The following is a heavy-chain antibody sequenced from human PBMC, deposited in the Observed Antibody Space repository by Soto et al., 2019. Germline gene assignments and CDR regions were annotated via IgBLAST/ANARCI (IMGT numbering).Heavy chain of an antibody. J-gene: IGHJ4*02. CDR2: ISKSGDNT. CDR3: ARDPSTGYADY. V-gene: IGHV3-23*01. Sequence: GGSLRLSCAASGFTFNNYALNWVRQAPGKGLEWVSTISKSGDNTHYSESVKGRFTISRDNSKNTLYLQMNSLRAEDTALYYCARDPSTGYADYWGQGTVVTVSS. CDR1: GFTFNNYA. D-gene: IGHD3-9*01.